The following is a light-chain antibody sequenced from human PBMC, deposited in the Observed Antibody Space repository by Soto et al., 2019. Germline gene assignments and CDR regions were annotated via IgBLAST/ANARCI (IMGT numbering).Light chain of an antibody. CDR3: QQRLT. Sequence: DIQMTQSPSTLSASIGDRVTITCRASESVKSWLAWYQQKAGKAPKLLISDASSLETGVPSRFSGSGSGTDFTLTISSLEPEDFAVYYCQQRLTFGGGTKVDIK. CDR1: ESVKSW. J-gene: IGKJ4*01. CDR2: DAS. V-gene: IGKV1-5*01.